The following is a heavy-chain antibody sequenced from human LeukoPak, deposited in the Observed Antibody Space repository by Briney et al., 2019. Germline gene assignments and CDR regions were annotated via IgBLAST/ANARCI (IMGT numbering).Heavy chain of an antibody. J-gene: IGHJ3*02. CDR2: IYYSGST. V-gene: IGHV4-59*01. D-gene: IGHD3-10*01. Sequence: SETLSLTCTVSGGSISSYYWSWIRQPPGKGLEGIGYIYYSGSTNYNPSLKSRVTISVDTSKNQFSLKLSSVTAADTAVYYCARGDTIDAFDIWGQGTMVTVSS. CDR1: GGSISSYY. CDR3: ARGDTIDAFDI.